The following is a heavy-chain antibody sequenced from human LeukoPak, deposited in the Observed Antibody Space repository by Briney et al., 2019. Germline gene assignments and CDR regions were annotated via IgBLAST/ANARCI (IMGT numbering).Heavy chain of an antibody. CDR1: GYSFTNYW. D-gene: IGHD1-26*01. Sequence: GESLKISCKGSGYSFTNYWIGWVRQMPGKGLEWMGITYPGDSDTRYSPSFQGQVTISADKSISTAYLQWSSLKASDTAMYYCARVSYGASRNFDYWGQGTLVTVSS. V-gene: IGHV5-51*01. CDR2: TYPGDSDT. J-gene: IGHJ4*02. CDR3: ARVSYGASRNFDY.